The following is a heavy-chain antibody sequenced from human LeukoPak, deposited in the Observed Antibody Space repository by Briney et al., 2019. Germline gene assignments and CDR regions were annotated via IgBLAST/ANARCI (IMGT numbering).Heavy chain of an antibody. D-gene: IGHD7-27*01. CDR3: ARSATGRGMDV. V-gene: IGHV3-48*03. CDR1: GFTINTYD. CDR2: ISSSGSTT. Sequence: GGSLRLSCVASGFTINTYDINWVRQAPGRGLEGVSHISSSGSTTYYADSVKGRFTISRDNAKSSLYLQMNSLRAEDTAVYYCARSATGRGMDVWGKGTTVTVSS. J-gene: IGHJ6*04.